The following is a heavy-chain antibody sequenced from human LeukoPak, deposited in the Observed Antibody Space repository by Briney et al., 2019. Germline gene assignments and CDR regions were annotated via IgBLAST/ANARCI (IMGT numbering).Heavy chain of an antibody. D-gene: IGHD3-3*01. CDR3: ARAPRRNYDFWSGYYFYWFDP. CDR1: GYSFTSYW. J-gene: IGHJ5*02. V-gene: IGHV5-51*01. CDR2: IYPDDSDT. Sequence: GESPKISCKGSGYSFTSYWICWVRQMPGKGLEWMGIIYPDDSDTSYSPSFQGQVTISADKSISTASLQWSSLKASDTAMYYCARAPRRNYDFWSGYYFYWFDPWGQGTLVTVSS.